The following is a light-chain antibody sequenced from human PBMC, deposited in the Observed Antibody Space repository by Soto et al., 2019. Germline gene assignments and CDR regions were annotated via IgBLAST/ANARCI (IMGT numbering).Light chain of an antibody. CDR3: QQSYGTAWT. Sequence: DIQMAASPSSLSATIRNRITITCRASQSIRNHLNWYQQTPGKGHNLLIRAAPSLQSGVPSRFSGSGSGRDFVLTIISLQAEDSETYYCQQSYGTAWTSGHGTKVDIK. J-gene: IGKJ1*01. CDR2: AAP. CDR1: QSIRNH. V-gene: IGKV1-39*01.